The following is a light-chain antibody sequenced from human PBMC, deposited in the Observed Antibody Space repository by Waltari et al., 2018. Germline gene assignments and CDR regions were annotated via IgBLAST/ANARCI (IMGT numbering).Light chain of an antibody. CDR3: QQRRRWPLT. CDR2: DTS. J-gene: IGKJ4*01. CDR1: QTVDTY. Sequence: DIVLTQSPATLSLPPGERATLSCSASQTVDTYLAWYPQRPGQAPRLLIYDTSNRATGIPDRFSGSGSETDFTLTISSLEPEDFAVYYCQQRRRWPLTFGGGSKVEI. V-gene: IGKV3-11*01.